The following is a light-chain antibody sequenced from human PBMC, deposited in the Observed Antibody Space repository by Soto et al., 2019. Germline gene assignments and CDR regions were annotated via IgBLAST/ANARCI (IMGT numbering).Light chain of an antibody. CDR2: EVS. CDR1: SSDVGSYNL. V-gene: IGLV2-23*02. J-gene: IGLJ1*01. CDR3: CSYAGSSTYV. Sequence: QSALTQPASVSGSPGQSITISCTGTSSDVGSYNLVSWYQQHPGKAPKLMIYEVSKRPSGVSNRFSGSKSGTTASLTISGLQAEDEADYYCCSYAGSSTYVFGTGTQLTV.